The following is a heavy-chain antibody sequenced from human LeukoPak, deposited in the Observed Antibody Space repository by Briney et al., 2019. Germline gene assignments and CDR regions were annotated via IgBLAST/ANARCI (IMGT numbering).Heavy chain of an antibody. Sequence: ASVKVSCKASGYTFTSYAITWVRQAPGQGLEWMGWISAYNGNTNYAQNLQGRVTMTTDTSTSTAYMELRSLRSEDTAMYYCARMEMATAIFDYWGQGTLVTVSS. CDR1: GYTFTSYA. CDR3: ARMEMATAIFDY. CDR2: ISAYNGNT. J-gene: IGHJ4*02. D-gene: IGHD5-24*01. V-gene: IGHV1-18*01.